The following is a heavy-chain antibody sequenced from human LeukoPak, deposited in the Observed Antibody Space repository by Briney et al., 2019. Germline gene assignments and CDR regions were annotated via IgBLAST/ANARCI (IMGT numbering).Heavy chain of an antibody. CDR1: GFTFSDYY. V-gene: IGHV3-11*01. D-gene: IGHD2-2*01. CDR3: ARDGSTYCSSTSCYSGYYYYGMDV. J-gene: IGHJ6*02. Sequence: GGSLRLSCAASGFTFSDYYMSWIRQAAGKGMEWVSYIRSSGSTIYYADSVKGRSTISRDNAKNSLYLQMNRLKAEDTAVYYCARDGSTYCSSTSCYSGYYYYGMDVWGQGTTVTVSS. CDR2: IRSSGSTI.